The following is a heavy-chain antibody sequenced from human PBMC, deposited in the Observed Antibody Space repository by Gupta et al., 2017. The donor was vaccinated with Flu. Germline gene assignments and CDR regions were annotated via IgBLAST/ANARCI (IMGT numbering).Heavy chain of an antibody. CDR1: GSSFSNYY. D-gene: IGHD3-3*01. J-gene: IGHJ3*01. V-gene: IGHV3-74*01. Sequence: EVQLVESGGGSVQPGGSLRLSCAAPGSSFSNYYMHWVRQAPGKGLVWVSRINNDGSSMSYADSVQGRFTISRDNAKNILYLQMSSLRAEDTATYYCARGLYNSWSGYHGSFDVWGQGTVVTVSS. CDR2: INNDGSSM. CDR3: ARGLYNSWSGYHGSFDV.